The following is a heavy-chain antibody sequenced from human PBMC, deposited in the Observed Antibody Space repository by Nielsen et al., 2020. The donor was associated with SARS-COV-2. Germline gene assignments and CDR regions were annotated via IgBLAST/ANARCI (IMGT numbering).Heavy chain of an antibody. CDR3: ARSGSAGTADY. D-gene: IGHD5-12*01. Sequence: GESLKISRAASGFTFSSYWMSWVRQAPGKGLEWVANIKQDGSEKYYVDSVKGRFTISRDNARNSLYLQMNSLRGEDTAVYYCARSGSAGTADYWGQGTLVTVSS. V-gene: IGHV3-7*03. CDR2: IKQDGSEK. J-gene: IGHJ4*02. CDR1: GFTFSSYW.